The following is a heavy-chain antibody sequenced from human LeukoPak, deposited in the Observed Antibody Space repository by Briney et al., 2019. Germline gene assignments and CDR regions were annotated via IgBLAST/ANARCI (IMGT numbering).Heavy chain of an antibody. CDR1: GYTFTGYY. CDR2: INPNSGGT. CDR3: VRGPWSSGWSSDFDY. J-gene: IGHJ4*02. D-gene: IGHD6-19*01. Sequence: GASVKVSCKASGYTFTGYYMHWVRQAPGQGLEWMGRINPNSGGTDYAQKFQGRVTMTRDTSISTAYMELSRLRSDDTAVYYCVRGPWSSGWSSDFDYWGQGTLVTVSS. V-gene: IGHV1-2*06.